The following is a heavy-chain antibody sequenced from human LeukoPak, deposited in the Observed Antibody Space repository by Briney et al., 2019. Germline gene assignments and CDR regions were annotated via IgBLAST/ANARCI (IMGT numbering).Heavy chain of an antibody. V-gene: IGHV3-30*18. Sequence: PGGSLRLSCAASGFTFSSYGMHWVRQAPGKGLEWVAVISYDGSNKYYADSVKGRFTISRDNSKNTLYLQMNSLRAEDTAVYYCAKSGPVLTGYYPLYYFDYWGQGTLVTVSS. CDR3: AKSGPVLTGYYPLYYFDY. D-gene: IGHD3-9*01. CDR2: ISYDGSNK. J-gene: IGHJ4*02. CDR1: GFTFSSYG.